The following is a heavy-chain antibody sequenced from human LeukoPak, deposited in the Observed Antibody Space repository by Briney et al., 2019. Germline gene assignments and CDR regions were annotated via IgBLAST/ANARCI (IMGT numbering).Heavy chain of an antibody. Sequence: SETLSLTCTVSGGSISSGDYYWSWIRQPPGKGLEWIGSIYYSGTTYYNPSLKSRVTISVDTSKNQFSLKLNSVTAADTAVYYCARPNPRNYFDYWGQGTLVTVSS. CDR3: ARPNPRNYFDY. D-gene: IGHD1-14*01. CDR2: IYYSGTT. J-gene: IGHJ4*02. CDR1: GGSISSGDYY. V-gene: IGHV4-39*01.